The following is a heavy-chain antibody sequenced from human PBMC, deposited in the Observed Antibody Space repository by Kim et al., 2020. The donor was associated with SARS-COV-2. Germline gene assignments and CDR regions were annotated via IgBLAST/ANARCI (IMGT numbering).Heavy chain of an antibody. CDR2: DGSNK. V-gene: IGHV3-33*01. J-gene: IGHJ4*02. Sequence: DGSNKSYADPVKGRFTISRDNSKNPLYLQINSLSAEDTAVYYCASSRGFDYWGQGTLVTVSS. CDR3: ASSRGFDY.